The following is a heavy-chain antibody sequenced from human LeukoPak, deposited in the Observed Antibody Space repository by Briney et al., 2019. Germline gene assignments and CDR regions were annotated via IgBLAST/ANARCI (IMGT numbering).Heavy chain of an antibody. CDR2: IYYSGST. D-gene: IGHD5-24*01. CDR3: ARERPFRDPRFAYAFDI. CDR1: GGSISSYY. Sequence: ETLSLTCTVSGGSISSYYWSWIRQPPGKGLEWIGYIYYSGSTNYNPSLKSRVTISVDTSKNQFSLKLSSVTAADTAVYYCARERPFRDPRFAYAFDIWGQGTMVTVSS. V-gene: IGHV4-59*01. J-gene: IGHJ3*02.